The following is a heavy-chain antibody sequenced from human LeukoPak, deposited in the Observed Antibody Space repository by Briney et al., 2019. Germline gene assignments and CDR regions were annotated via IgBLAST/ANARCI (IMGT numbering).Heavy chain of an antibody. Sequence: SVKVSCKASGYTFTSYGISWVRQAPGQGLEWMGGIIPIFGTANYAQKFQGRVTITADESTSTAYMELSSLRSEDTAVYYCARELPRGGSCYWCFDYWGQGTLVTVSS. CDR3: ARELPRGGSCYWCFDY. CDR2: IIPIFGTA. D-gene: IGHD2-15*01. CDR1: GYTFTSYG. V-gene: IGHV1-69*13. J-gene: IGHJ4*02.